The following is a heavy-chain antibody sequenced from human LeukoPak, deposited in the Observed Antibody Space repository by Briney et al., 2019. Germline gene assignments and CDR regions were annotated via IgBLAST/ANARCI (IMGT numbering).Heavy chain of an antibody. CDR3: LGYNWFDP. D-gene: IGHD3-16*01. V-gene: IGHV3-30*02. CDR2: IRDDGGEK. J-gene: IGHJ5*02. CDR1: GFTFSRYG. Sequence: GGSLRLSCVASGFTFSRYGMYWVRQAPGKGLEWVAFIRDDGGEKYHADSVKGRFTISRDNSRNMLSLQMNSLRIEDTAVYYCLGYNWFDPWGQGTLVTVSS.